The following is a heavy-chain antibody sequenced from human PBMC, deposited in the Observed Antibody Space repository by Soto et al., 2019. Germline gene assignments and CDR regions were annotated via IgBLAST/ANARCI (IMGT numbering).Heavy chain of an antibody. CDR2: IRQDGSEI. Sequence: GASLRLSCVGSGFTFSSNWMTWVRQAPGKGLEWVANIRQDGSEINYVDSVKGRFTISRDNTKNSLYLQMNSLRAEDTAVYYCARHRYSYGVYYFDYWGQGTLVNVSS. CDR3: ARHRYSYGVYYFDY. D-gene: IGHD5-18*01. V-gene: IGHV3-7*05. J-gene: IGHJ4*02. CDR1: GFTFSSNW.